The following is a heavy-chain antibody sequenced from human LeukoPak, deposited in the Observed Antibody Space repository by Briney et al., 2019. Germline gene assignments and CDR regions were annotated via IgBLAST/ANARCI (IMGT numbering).Heavy chain of an antibody. V-gene: IGHV3-66*01. CDR1: GVTVSSDH. Sequence: GGSLRLSCAVSGVTVSSDHMSWVRQAPGKGLEWVSAIYSGGGTYYADSVKGRFTLSRDISKNTLYLQMNSLRAEDTAVYYCVRDASWGQGTLVTVSS. CDR2: IYSGGGT. J-gene: IGHJ4*02. CDR3: VRDAS.